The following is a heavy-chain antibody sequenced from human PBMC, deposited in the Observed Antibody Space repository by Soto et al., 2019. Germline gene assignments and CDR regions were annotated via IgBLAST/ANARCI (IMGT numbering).Heavy chain of an antibody. Sequence: ASVHVACKACGYTFTSYGISWVRQAPGQGLEWMGWISAYIGKTNYAQKLQGRVTMTTDTATSTAYMQLRSLRSDDTAVYYCAGDEQEGYCSSTNCPIDVWGKGTMVTVSS. CDR1: GYTFTSYG. J-gene: IGHJ6*04. CDR3: AGDEQEGYCSSTNCPIDV. V-gene: IGHV1-18*01. CDR2: ISAYIGKT. D-gene: IGHD2-2*01.